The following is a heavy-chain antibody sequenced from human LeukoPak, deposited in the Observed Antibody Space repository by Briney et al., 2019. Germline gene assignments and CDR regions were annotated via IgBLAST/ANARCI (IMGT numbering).Heavy chain of an antibody. D-gene: IGHD4-17*01. V-gene: IGHV3-66*02. J-gene: IGHJ5*02. Sequence: GGSLRLSCAASGFTVSSNYMSWVRQAPGKGLEWVSVIYSGGSTYYADSVKGRFTISRDNSKNTLYLQMDSLRAEDTAVYYCARGYGDYDWFDPRGQGTLVTVSS. CDR1: GFTVSSNY. CDR3: ARGYGDYDWFDP. CDR2: IYSGGST.